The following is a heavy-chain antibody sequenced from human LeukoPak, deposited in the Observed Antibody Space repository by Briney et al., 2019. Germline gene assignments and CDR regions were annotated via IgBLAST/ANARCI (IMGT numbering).Heavy chain of an antibody. J-gene: IGHJ4*02. CDR2: ISGSGGST. CDR1: GFTFSSYA. Sequence: QPGGSLRLSCAASGFTFSSYAMSWVRQAPGKGLEWVSAISGSGGSTYYADSVKGRFTISRDNSKNTLYLQMNSLRAEDTAVYYCARVQKATCSGGSCYLPTDPLFDYWGQGTLVTVSS. D-gene: IGHD2-15*01. CDR3: ARVQKATCSGGSCYLPTDPLFDY. V-gene: IGHV3-23*01.